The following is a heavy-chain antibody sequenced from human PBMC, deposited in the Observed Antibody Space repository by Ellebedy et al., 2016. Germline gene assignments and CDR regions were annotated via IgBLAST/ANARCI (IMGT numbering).Heavy chain of an antibody. CDR3: ATRHYGGFDI. CDR2: IDSGGSS. Sequence: GGSLRLXCTASGFIFSTYPMTWVRQAPGKGLEWVSVIDSGGSSYYANSVKGRVTISRDSPKNTLYLQMNSLRAEDTAVYYWATRHYGGFDIWGRGTMVTVSS. V-gene: IGHV3-53*01. D-gene: IGHD4-23*01. CDR1: GFIFSTYP. J-gene: IGHJ3*02.